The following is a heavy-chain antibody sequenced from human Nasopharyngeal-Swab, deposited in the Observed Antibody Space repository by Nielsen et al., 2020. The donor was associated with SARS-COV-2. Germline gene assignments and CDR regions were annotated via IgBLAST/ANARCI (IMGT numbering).Heavy chain of an antibody. CDR1: GGSLSDYH. CDR3: AGHPADFDY. J-gene: IGHJ4*02. V-gene: IGHV4-34*01. Sequence: SETLSLTCAVSGGSLSDYHWSWIRQPPGKGLEWIGEMKPSGRINYNPSLKSRVAISIDTSKNQFFLNLRSVTAADTAVFYCAGHPADFDYWGQGTLVTVSS. CDR2: MKPSGRI.